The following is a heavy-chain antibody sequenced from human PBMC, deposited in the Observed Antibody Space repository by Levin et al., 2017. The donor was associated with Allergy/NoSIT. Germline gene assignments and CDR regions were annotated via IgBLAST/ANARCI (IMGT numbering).Heavy chain of an antibody. CDR3: ARGLGYSYGYGTNLNYWYFDL. CDR1: GGSFSGYY. V-gene: IGHV4-34*01. J-gene: IGHJ2*01. CDR2: INHSGST. Sequence: SETLSLTCAVYGGSFSGYYWSWIRQPPGKGLEWIGEINHSGSTNYNPSLKSRVTISVDTSKNQFSLKLSSVTAADTAVYYCARGLGYSYGYGTNLNYWYFDLWGRGTLVTVSS. D-gene: IGHD5-18*01.